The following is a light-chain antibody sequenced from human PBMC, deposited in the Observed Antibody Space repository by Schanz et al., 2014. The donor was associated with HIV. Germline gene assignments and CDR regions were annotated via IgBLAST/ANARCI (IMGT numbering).Light chain of an antibody. CDR1: SSNIGNNY. CDR3: QSYDSSLSGWV. Sequence: QSVLTQPPSVSAAPGQKVTISCSGSSSNIGNNYVSWYQQFPGTAPKLLIYDNYQRPSGVPDRFSGSKSGTSASLAITGLQAEDEADYYCQSYDSSLSGWVFGGGTKLTVL. V-gene: IGLV1-51*01. CDR2: DNY. J-gene: IGLJ3*02.